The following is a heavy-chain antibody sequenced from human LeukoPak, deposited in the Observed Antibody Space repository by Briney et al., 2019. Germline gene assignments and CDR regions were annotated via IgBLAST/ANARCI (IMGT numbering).Heavy chain of an antibody. CDR1: GFTVDANA. Sequence: GGSLRLSCEASGFTVDANAMTWVRQVPGKGLEWVANINQDVSQRYYVDSLKDRFTISRDSAKSSLYLQMNSLTPEDTGIYYCVRGYRNQWELWAWGQGTLVTVSS. D-gene: IGHD1-26*01. V-gene: IGHV3-7*01. CDR2: INQDVSQR. CDR3: VRGYRNQWELWA. J-gene: IGHJ5*02.